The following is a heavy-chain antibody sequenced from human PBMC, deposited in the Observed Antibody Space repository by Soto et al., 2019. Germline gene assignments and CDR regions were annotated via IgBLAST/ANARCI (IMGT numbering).Heavy chain of an antibody. CDR3: ATANTPYAFDM. Sequence: GGSLRLSCAACGFTLSSYWMSWVRQAPGKGLEWVANIKQDGSEKYYVDSVKGRFTISRDNAKNSLYLQMNSLRAEDTAVYYCATANTPYAFDMWGQGTMVTVSS. CDR2: IKQDGSEK. J-gene: IGHJ3*02. V-gene: IGHV3-7*02. D-gene: IGHD6-25*01. CDR1: GFTLSSYW.